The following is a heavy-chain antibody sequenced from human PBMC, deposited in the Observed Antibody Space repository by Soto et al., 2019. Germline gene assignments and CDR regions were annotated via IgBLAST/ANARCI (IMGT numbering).Heavy chain of an antibody. CDR3: ARAELELSGNGMDV. D-gene: IGHD1-7*01. J-gene: IGHJ6*02. CDR1: GGTFSSYA. V-gene: IGHV1-69*13. CDR2: IIPIFGTA. Sequence: GASVKVSCKASGGTFSSYAISWVRQAPGQGLEWMGGIIPIFGTANYAQKFQGRVTITADESTSTAYMELSSLRSEDTAVYYCARAELELSGNGMDVWGQGTTVTVSS.